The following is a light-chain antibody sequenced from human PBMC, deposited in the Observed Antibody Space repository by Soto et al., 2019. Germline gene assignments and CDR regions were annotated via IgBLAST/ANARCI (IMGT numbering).Light chain of an antibody. CDR2: RNN. Sequence: QSVLTQPPSASGTPGQRVTISCSGTSSNIGNNYVCWYQQLPGAAPKLLIYRNNQRPSGVPDRFSGSKSGTSASLAFSGLRSDDADDYYCAAWDDSLSGVVFGGGTQLTVL. J-gene: IGLJ2*01. CDR3: AAWDDSLSGVV. V-gene: IGLV1-47*01. CDR1: SSNIGNNY.